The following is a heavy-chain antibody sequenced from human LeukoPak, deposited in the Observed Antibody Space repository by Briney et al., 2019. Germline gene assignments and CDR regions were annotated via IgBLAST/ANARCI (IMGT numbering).Heavy chain of an antibody. D-gene: IGHD3-10*01. CDR1: GDSVSSNSAA. Sequence: SQTLSLTCAISGDSVSSNSAAWNWIRQSPSRGLEWLGRTYYRSKWYNDYAVSVKSRITITPDTSKNQFSLQLNSVTPEDTAVYYCARGGAPGSFHEIGFDYWGQGTLVTVSS. CDR3: ARGGAPGSFHEIGFDY. J-gene: IGHJ4*02. V-gene: IGHV6-1*01. CDR2: TYYRSKWYN.